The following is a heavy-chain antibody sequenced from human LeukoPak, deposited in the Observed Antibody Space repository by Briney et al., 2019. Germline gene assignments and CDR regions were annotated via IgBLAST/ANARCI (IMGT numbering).Heavy chain of an antibody. Sequence: PGGSLRLSCAASGFTFSSYSMNWVRQAPGKGLEWVSSISNSYTYYADSVKGRFTISRDNAKNSLYLQMNSLRAEDTAVYYCARDRIAVTGTPDYFDYWGQGSLVTVSS. CDR2: ISNSYT. J-gene: IGHJ4*02. CDR3: ARDRIAVTGTPDYFDY. D-gene: IGHD6-19*01. CDR1: GFTFSSYS. V-gene: IGHV3-21*01.